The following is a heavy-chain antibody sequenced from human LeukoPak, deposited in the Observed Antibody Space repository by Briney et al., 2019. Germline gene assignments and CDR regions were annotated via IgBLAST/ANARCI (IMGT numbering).Heavy chain of an antibody. CDR3: AKVLGAASSGWLEAYRY. D-gene: IGHD6-19*01. Sequence: GRSLRLSCAASGFTFSSYAMHWVRQAPGKGLEWVAVISYDGSNKYYADSVKGRFTISRDNSKNTLYLQMNSLRAEDTAVYYCAKVLGAASSGWLEAYRYWGQGTLVTVSS. CDR1: GFTFSSYA. J-gene: IGHJ4*02. CDR2: ISYDGSNK. V-gene: IGHV3-30-3*01.